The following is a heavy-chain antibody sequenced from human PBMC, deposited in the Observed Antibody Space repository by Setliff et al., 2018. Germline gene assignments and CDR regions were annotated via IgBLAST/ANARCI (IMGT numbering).Heavy chain of an antibody. Sequence: GGSLRLSCAASGSMFSSYSMNWVRQAPGKGLEWLSSISGRSSRIYYAGSVRGRFIISRDNAKNSLYLQLTSLRAEDTAVYYCVREYSSGWYYFDYWGQGTLVTVSS. D-gene: IGHD6-19*01. CDR2: ISGRSSRI. CDR1: GSMFSSYS. J-gene: IGHJ4*02. CDR3: VREYSSGWYYFDY. V-gene: IGHV3-21*01.